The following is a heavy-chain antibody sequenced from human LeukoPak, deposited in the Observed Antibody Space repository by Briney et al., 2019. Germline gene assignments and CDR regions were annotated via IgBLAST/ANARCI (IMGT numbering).Heavy chain of an antibody. CDR2: ISTSGSYI. D-gene: IGHD3-16*01. J-gene: IGHJ4*02. Sequence: GGSLRLSCAASGFTFSSYSMNWVRQAPGKGLEWVSYISTSGSYIYYADSVKGRFTISRDNAKNSLYLQMSRLRVEDTDVYYCARDRDYAFDYWGQGTLVTVSS. CDR3: ARDRDYAFDY. CDR1: GFTFSSYS. V-gene: IGHV3-21*01.